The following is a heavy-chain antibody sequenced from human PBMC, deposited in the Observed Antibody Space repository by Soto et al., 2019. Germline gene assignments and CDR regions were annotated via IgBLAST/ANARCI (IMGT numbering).Heavy chain of an antibody. CDR1: GYTFTSYA. V-gene: IGHV1-18*01. CDR3: ARVWYYDYVWGPLDY. D-gene: IGHD3-16*01. Sequence: ASVKVSCKASGYTFTSYAMHWVRQAPGQRLEWMGWINAYNGNTNYAQKLQGRVTMTTDTSTSTAYMELRSLRSDDTAVYYFARVWYYDYVWGPLDYWGQGTLVTVSS. CDR2: INAYNGNT. J-gene: IGHJ4*02.